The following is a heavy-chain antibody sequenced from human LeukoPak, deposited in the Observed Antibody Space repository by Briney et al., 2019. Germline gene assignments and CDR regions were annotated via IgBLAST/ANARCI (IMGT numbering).Heavy chain of an antibody. Sequence: ASVKVSCTASGYTFTSYGISWVRQAPGQGLEWVGWISPYNGNTNFAHKLQGRVTITTDTSTSTVYMELRSLRSDDTAVYYCARDRYDFWSGYSIDYWGQGTLVTVSS. J-gene: IGHJ4*02. CDR1: GYTFTSYG. CDR3: ARDRYDFWSGYSIDY. D-gene: IGHD3-3*01. V-gene: IGHV1-18*01. CDR2: ISPYNGNT.